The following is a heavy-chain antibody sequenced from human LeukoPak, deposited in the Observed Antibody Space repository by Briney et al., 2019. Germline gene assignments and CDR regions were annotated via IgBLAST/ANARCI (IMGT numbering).Heavy chain of an antibody. Sequence: GGSLRLSCAASGFTFSSYSMNWVRQAPGKGLEWGSSISSSSSYIYYADSVKGRFTISRDNAKNSLYLQMNSLRAEDTAVYDCASLVAIDYWGQGTLVTVSS. CDR3: ASLVAIDY. J-gene: IGHJ4*02. CDR2: ISSSSSYI. V-gene: IGHV3-21*01. CDR1: GFTFSSYS. D-gene: IGHD5-12*01.